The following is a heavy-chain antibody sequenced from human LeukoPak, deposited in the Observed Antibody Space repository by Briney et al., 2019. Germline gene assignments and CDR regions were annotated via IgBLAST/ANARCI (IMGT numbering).Heavy chain of an antibody. D-gene: IGHD3-22*01. Sequence: SETLSLTCAVYGGSFSGYYWSWIRQPPGKGLEWIGEINHSGSTNYNPSLKSRVTISVDTSKNQFSLKLSSVTAADTAVYYCARRPYYYDSSGHYSFDYWGQGTLVTVSS. V-gene: IGHV4-34*01. CDR3: ARRPYYYDSSGHYSFDY. J-gene: IGHJ4*02. CDR2: INHSGST. CDR1: GGSFSGYY.